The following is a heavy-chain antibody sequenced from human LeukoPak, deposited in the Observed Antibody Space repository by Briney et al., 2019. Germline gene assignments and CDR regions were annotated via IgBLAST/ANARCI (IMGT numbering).Heavy chain of an antibody. CDR1: RFSFSSYG. V-gene: IGHV3-30*04. Sequence: GGSLRLSCAASRFSFSSYGMHWVRQAPGKGLEWVSVISFDGSKKWYADSVRGRFTISRDNSKKTLYLHMNGLGPQDTAVYYCARDPSDFSNSPYDLYLDSWGQGTLVTVSS. J-gene: IGHJ4*02. CDR3: ARDPSDFSNSPYDLYLDS. D-gene: IGHD4-11*01. CDR2: ISFDGSKK.